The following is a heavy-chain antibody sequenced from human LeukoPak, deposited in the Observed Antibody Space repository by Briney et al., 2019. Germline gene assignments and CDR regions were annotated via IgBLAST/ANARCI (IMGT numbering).Heavy chain of an antibody. D-gene: IGHD4-11*01. V-gene: IGHV3-30-3*01. J-gene: IGHJ5*02. CDR1: GFTFSSYA. CDR2: ISYDGSNK. CDR3: ARDPYSNYVTGGWFDP. Sequence: GGSLRLSCAASGFTFSSYAMHWVRQAPGKGLEWVAVISYDGSNKYYADSVKGRFTISRDNSKNTLCLQMNSLRAEDTAVYYCARDPYSNYVTGGWFDPWGQGTLVTVSS.